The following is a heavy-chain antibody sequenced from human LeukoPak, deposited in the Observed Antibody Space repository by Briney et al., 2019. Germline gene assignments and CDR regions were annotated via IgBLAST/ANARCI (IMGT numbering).Heavy chain of an antibody. CDR3: ARFRGYSGYEVDY. V-gene: IGHV4-34*01. CDR1: GGSFSGYY. CDR2: INHSGST. J-gene: IGHJ4*02. Sequence: SETLSLTCAVYGGSFSGYYWSWIRQPPGKGLEWMGEINHSGSTNYNPSLKSRVTISVDTSKNQFSLKLSSVTAADTAVYYCARFRGYSGYEVDYWGQGTLVTVSS. D-gene: IGHD5-12*01.